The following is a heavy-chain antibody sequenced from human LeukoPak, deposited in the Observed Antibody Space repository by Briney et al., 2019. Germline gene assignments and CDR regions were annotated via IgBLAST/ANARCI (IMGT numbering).Heavy chain of an antibody. Sequence: SETLSLTCTVSGGSISGYYWSWIRQPAGKGLEWIGHIYTSGSTNYNPSLKSRVTMSVDTSKNQFSLKLSSVTAADTAVYYCARVSYYGSGSYGRFWFDPWGQGTLVTVSS. D-gene: IGHD3-10*01. CDR2: IYTSGST. CDR1: GGSISGYY. V-gene: IGHV4-4*07. J-gene: IGHJ5*02. CDR3: ARVSYYGSGSYGRFWFDP.